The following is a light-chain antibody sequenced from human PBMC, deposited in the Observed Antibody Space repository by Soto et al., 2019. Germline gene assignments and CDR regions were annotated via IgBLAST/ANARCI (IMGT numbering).Light chain of an antibody. CDR3: SSYTSSSTPYV. J-gene: IGLJ1*01. CDR1: SSDVGGYNY. Sequence: QSVLTQPASVSRSPGQSITISCTGTSSDVGGYNYVSWYQQHPGKAPKLMIYDVSNRPSGVSNRFSGSKSGNTASLTISGLQAEDEDDYYCSSYTSSSTPYVFGTGTKVTVL. V-gene: IGLV2-14*01. CDR2: DVS.